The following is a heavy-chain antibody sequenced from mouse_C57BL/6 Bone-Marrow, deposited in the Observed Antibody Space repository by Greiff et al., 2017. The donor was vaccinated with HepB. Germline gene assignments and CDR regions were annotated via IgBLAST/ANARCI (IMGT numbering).Heavy chain of an antibody. J-gene: IGHJ3*01. D-gene: IGHD1-1*01. V-gene: IGHV1-81*01. CDR2: IYPRSGNT. CDR3: ARGAYYYGSSSFAY. Sequence: VKLQESGAELARPGASVKLSCKASGYTFTSYGISWVKQRTGQGLEWIGEIYPRSGNTYYNEKFKGKATLTADKSSSTAYMELRSLTSEDSAVYFCARGAYYYGSSSFAYWGQGTLVTVSA. CDR1: GYTFTSYG.